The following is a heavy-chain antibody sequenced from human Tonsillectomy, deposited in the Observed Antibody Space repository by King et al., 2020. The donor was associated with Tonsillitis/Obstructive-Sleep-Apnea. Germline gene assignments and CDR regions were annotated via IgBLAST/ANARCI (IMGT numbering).Heavy chain of an antibody. CDR3: ARRTPYSSTSWDAFDI. CDR1: GGSFSGYY. Sequence: VQLQQWGAGLLKPSETLSLTCAVYGGSFSGYYWSWIRQPPGKGLEWIGEINHSGSTNYNPSLKSRVTISVDTSKNQFSLKLSSVTAADTAVYYCARRTPYSSTSWDAFDIWGQGTMVTVS. D-gene: IGHD6-13*01. CDR2: INHSGST. V-gene: IGHV4-34*01. J-gene: IGHJ3*02.